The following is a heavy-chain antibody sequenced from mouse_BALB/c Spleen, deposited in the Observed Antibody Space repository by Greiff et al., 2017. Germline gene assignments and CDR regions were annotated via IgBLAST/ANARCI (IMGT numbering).Heavy chain of an antibody. V-gene: IGHV3-6*02. CDR1: GYSITSGYY. CDR3: ARDERGYYRSFFAY. CDR2: ISYDGSN. J-gene: IGHJ3*01. D-gene: IGHD2-14*01. Sequence: EVHLVESGPGLVKPSQSLSLTCSVTGYSITSGYYWNWIRQFPGNKLEWMGYISYDGSNNYNPSLKNRISITRDTSKNQFFLKLNSVTTEDTATYYCARDERGYYRSFFAYWGQGTLVTVSA.